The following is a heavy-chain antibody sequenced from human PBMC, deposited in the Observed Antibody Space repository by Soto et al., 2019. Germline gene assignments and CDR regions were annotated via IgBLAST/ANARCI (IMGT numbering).Heavy chain of an antibody. J-gene: IGHJ6*02. D-gene: IGHD1-7*01. CDR2: ISYDGSKE. Sequence: QVQLVESGGGVVPPGRSPRLSCIASGFIFSSYGMHWVRQAPGKGLEWVATISYDGSKENYADSVKGRFTISRDNSKNTLYLQLISLRVEDTAMYFCAKDIAGNYVYYYYGMDAWGQGTTVTVSS. CDR3: AKDIAGNYVYYYYGMDA. CDR1: GFIFSSYG. V-gene: IGHV3-30*18.